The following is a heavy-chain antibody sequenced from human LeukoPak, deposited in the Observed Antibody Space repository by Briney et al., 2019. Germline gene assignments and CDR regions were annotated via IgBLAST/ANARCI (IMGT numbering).Heavy chain of an antibody. Sequence: SGGSLRLSCTASGFTFNDHIMNWVRQAPGKGLEWVSSISTRSTYMFYADSVKGRFTISRDNAKNSLYLQMNSLRAEDTAVYFCASTYGGSWGQGTLVTVSS. CDR2: ISTRSTYM. CDR3: ASTYGGS. V-gene: IGHV3-21*01. D-gene: IGHD3-10*01. CDR1: GFTFNDHI. J-gene: IGHJ4*02.